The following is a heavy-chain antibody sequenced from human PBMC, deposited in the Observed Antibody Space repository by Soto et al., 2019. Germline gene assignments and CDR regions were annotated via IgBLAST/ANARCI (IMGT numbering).Heavy chain of an antibody. V-gene: IGHV3-11*01. D-gene: IGHD3-10*01. Sequence: GGSLRLSCAASGFTFSDYYMSWIRQAPGKRLEWVSYISSGGTTIYYADSVKGRFTISRDDAKNSLYLQMNSLRAEDTAVYFCATKGGGNYFGFGRWGQGTLFTVSS. J-gene: IGHJ5*02. CDR3: ATKGGGNYFGFGR. CDR2: ISSGGTTI. CDR1: GFTFSDYY.